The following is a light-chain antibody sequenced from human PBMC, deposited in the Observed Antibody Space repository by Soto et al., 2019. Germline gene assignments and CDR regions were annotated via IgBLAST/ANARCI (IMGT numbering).Light chain of an antibody. CDR2: EVN. Sequence: QSVLTQPPSASGSPGQSVTISCTGTSSDVGGYNYVSWYQQNPGKAPKLIIYEVNKRPSGVSDRFSGSNSGNTASLTVSGLQADDEADYYCCSYAGSNNFVVFGGGTKLTVL. V-gene: IGLV2-8*01. J-gene: IGLJ2*01. CDR3: CSYAGSNNFVV. CDR1: SSDVGGYNY.